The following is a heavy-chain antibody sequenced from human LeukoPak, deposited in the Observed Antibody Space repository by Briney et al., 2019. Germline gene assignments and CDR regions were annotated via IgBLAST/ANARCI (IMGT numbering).Heavy chain of an antibody. CDR2: FKSKTDGGTT. J-gene: IGHJ4*02. CDR3: TTDPRNGYYFDY. Sequence: SGGSLRLSCAPSGFTFSNARKSWVRQAPGKGREWIGRFKSKTDGGTTDYAAPVKGRFTISRDDSTDTLYLQLNSLKTEDTAIYYCTTDPRNGYYFDYWGQGTLVTVSS. V-gene: IGHV3-15*01. CDR1: GFTFSNAR. D-gene: IGHD1-1*01.